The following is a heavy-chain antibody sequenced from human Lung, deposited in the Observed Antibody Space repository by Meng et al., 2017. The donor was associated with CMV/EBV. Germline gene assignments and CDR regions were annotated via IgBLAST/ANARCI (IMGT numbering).Heavy chain of an antibody. V-gene: IGHV4-39*07. CDR3: AREDEERADNVFDI. D-gene: IGHD1-26*01. CDR2: ISYSGRT. Sequence: SETLSLXCLVSGGSMSSGRSYWGWVRQPPGKGLEWIASISYSGRTFYTPSLKSRVIISVDTSNNQFSLKVNSVTAADTAVYYCAREDEERADNVFDIWGQGXVVTVSS. J-gene: IGHJ3*02. CDR1: GGSMSSGRSY.